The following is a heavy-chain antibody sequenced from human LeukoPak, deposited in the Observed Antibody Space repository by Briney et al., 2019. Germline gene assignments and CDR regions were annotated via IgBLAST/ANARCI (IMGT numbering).Heavy chain of an antibody. Sequence: GRSLRLSCTVSGFTFDDYAMHWVRHTPGKGPEWVAGITWNRDNIGYGDSVKGRFTISRDNVKNVLYLQMNSLRPEDTALYYCAKDLSSAITSALVLDVWGQGTTVIVS. J-gene: IGHJ6*02. CDR1: GFTFDDYA. D-gene: IGHD3-22*01. CDR2: ITWNRDNI. CDR3: AKDLSSAITSALVLDV. V-gene: IGHV3-9*01.